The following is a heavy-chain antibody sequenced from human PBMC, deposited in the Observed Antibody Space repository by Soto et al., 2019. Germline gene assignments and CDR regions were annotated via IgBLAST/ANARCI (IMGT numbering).Heavy chain of an antibody. Sequence: SVKVPCRASGGDFSSYSIRCVRQAPGQGLEWMGGIIPIFGTANCAQKFQGRVTITADESTSTAYMELSSLRSEDTAVYYCAGDSSGYYFFGYWGQGTLVTVSS. V-gene: IGHV1-69*13. CDR3: AGDSSGYYFFGY. J-gene: IGHJ4*02. CDR1: GGDFSSYS. D-gene: IGHD3-22*01. CDR2: IIPIFGTA.